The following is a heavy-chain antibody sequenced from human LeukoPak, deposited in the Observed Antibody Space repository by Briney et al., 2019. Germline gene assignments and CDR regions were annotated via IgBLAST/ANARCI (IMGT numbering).Heavy chain of an antibody. V-gene: IGHV4-59*01. CDR1: GGSISSYY. D-gene: IGHD2-2*01. CDR3: ARLRRYCSSTSCSSFDY. J-gene: IGHJ4*02. CDR2: IYYSGTT. Sequence: SETLSLTCTVSGGSISSYYWSWIRQPPGKGLEWIGYIYYSGTTNYNPSLKSRVTISVDTSKNQFSLKLSSVTAADTAVYYCARLRRYCSSTSCSSFDYWGQGTLVTVSS.